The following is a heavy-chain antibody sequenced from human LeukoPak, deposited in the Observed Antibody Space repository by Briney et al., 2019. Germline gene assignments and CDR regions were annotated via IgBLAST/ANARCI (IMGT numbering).Heavy chain of an antibody. Sequence: PGGSLRLSCAASGFTFSSYGMHWVRQAPGKGLEWVAVISYDGSNKYYADSVKGRFTISRDNSKNTLYLQMNSLRAEDTAVYYCAKETDCSGGSCSFYYYYYGMDVWGKGTTVTVSS. V-gene: IGHV3-30*18. CDR3: AKETDCSGGSCSFYYYYYGMDV. J-gene: IGHJ6*04. CDR2: ISYDGSNK. D-gene: IGHD2-15*01. CDR1: GFTFSSYG.